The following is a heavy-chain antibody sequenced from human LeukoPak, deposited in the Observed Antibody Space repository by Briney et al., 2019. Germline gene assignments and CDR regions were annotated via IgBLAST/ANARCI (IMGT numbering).Heavy chain of an antibody. CDR1: GSTFSSQA. Sequence: GGSLRLSCAASGSTFSSQAMSWVRQAPGKGLEWVSTISGSGGNTYYADSVKGRFTISRDKSKNTLYLQMNSLRAEDTAVYYCAKGNYGDYSPWDSWGQGTLVTVSS. CDR3: AKGNYGDYSPWDS. D-gene: IGHD4-17*01. V-gene: IGHV3-23*01. CDR2: ISGSGGNT. J-gene: IGHJ4*02.